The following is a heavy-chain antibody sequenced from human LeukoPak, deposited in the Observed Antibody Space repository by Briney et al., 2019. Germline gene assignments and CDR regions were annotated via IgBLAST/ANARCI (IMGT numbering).Heavy chain of an antibody. CDR1: GFSLSDYS. J-gene: IGHJ4*02. CDR2: ASYDGASE. Sequence: QPGGSLRLSCAGSGFSLSDYSMHWVRQAPGEGLEWVAFASYDGASEDYADSVKGRFSVSRDDSRDTLYLQMNRLRSEDTAVYYCARVVESHYYDYVWGSYRSGLFDYWGQGTLVTVSS. CDR3: ARVVESHYYDYVWGSYRSGLFDY. V-gene: IGHV3-30-3*01. D-gene: IGHD3-16*02.